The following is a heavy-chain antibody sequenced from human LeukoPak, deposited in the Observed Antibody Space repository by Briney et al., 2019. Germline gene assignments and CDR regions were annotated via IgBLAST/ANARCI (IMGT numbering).Heavy chain of an antibody. Sequence: GGSLRLSCAASGFTFSNAWMSWVRQAPGKGLEWVGRIKSKTDGGTTDYAAPVKGRFTISRDDSKNTLYLQMNSLKTEDTAVYYCTTGWAYGDYYFDYWGQGTLVTVSS. V-gene: IGHV3-15*01. D-gene: IGHD4-17*01. J-gene: IGHJ4*02. CDR3: TTGWAYGDYYFDY. CDR1: GFTFSNAW. CDR2: IKSKTDGGTT.